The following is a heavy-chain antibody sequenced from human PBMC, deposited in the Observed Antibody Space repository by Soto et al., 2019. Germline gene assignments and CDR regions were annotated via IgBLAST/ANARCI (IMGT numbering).Heavy chain of an antibody. D-gene: IGHD2-15*01. V-gene: IGHV1-69*12. CDR2: IMPIFRAP. CDR3: ASWLKGPDIGMYYHGMDV. Sequence: QVQLVQSGAEVKKPGSSVKVSCKASGGAFSDYAFSWVRQAPGQGLEWLGGIMPIFRAPDYAQKFRGRVTMTADELTRTADMEMSSLRSEDTAVYYCASWLKGPDIGMYYHGMDVWGQGTTVTVS. CDR1: GGAFSDYA. J-gene: IGHJ6*02.